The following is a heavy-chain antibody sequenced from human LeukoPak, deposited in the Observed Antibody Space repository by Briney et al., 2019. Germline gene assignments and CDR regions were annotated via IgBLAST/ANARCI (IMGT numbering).Heavy chain of an antibody. Sequence: GGSLRLSCAASGFTFSSYGMHWVRQAPGKGLEWVAVISYDGSNKYYADSVKGRFTISRDNSKNTLYLQMNSLRAEDTAVYYCAKSAAPRDTPLPFDYWGQGTLVTVSS. J-gene: IGHJ4*02. V-gene: IGHV3-30*18. CDR2: ISYDGSNK. D-gene: IGHD3-16*02. CDR3: AKSAAPRDTPLPFDY. CDR1: GFTFSSYG.